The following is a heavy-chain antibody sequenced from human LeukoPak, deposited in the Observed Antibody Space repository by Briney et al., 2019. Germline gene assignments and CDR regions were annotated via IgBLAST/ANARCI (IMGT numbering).Heavy chain of an antibody. J-gene: IGHJ5*02. D-gene: IGHD3-10*01. CDR3: ARVDDYGSGLYNWFDP. Sequence: SQTLSLTCTVSGGSISSGGYYWSWIRQHPGKGLEWIGYIYDSGSTYYNPSLKSRVTISVDTSKNQFSLKLSSVTAADTAVYYCARVDDYGSGLYNWFDPWGQGTLVTVSS. CDR1: GGSISSGGYY. V-gene: IGHV4-31*03. CDR2: IYDSGST.